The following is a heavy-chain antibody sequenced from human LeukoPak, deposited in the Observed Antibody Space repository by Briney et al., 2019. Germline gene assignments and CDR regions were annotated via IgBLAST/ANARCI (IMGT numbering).Heavy chain of an antibody. CDR1: GFTFSNYG. CDR2: IWYNGSDK. J-gene: IGHJ4*02. D-gene: IGHD4-23*01. V-gene: IGHV3-30*02. CDR3: AKGLFTMEVTCWDY. Sequence: GGSLRLSCAASGFTFSNYGMHWVRQAPGKGLEWVAFIWYNGSDKYYADSVRGRFTISRENSKNTLYLQINRLRVENTAVYYCAKGLFTMEVTCWDYWGQGTLVTVSS.